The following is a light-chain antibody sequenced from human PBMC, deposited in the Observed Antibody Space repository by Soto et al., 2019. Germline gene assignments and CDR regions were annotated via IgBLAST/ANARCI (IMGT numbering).Light chain of an antibody. V-gene: IGLV2-14*01. Sequence: QSALTQPASVSGSPGQSITLSCTGTSSDVGGYNYVSWYQQHPGKAPKLMIYDVSNRPSGVSNRFSGSKSGNTASLTISGLQADAEADYYCSSYTSSSTPLFGGGTKLNVL. J-gene: IGLJ2*01. CDR2: DVS. CDR1: SSDVGGYNY. CDR3: SSYTSSSTPL.